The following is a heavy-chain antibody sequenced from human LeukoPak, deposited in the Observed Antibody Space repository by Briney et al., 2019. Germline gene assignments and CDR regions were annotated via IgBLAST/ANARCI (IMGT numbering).Heavy chain of an antibody. CDR1: VYTFTGYY. CDR3: ARGDVVVPAAHYYYYYGMDV. D-gene: IGHD2-2*01. J-gene: IGHJ6*02. V-gene: IGHV1-2*02. CDR2: INPNSGGT. Sequence: ASVKVSCKSSVYTFTGYYMHWVRPAPGQGLEWMGLINPNSGGTNYAQKFKGRVTMTRDTSISTAYMELSRLRSDDTAVYYCARGDVVVPAAHYYYYYGMDVWGQGTTVTVSS.